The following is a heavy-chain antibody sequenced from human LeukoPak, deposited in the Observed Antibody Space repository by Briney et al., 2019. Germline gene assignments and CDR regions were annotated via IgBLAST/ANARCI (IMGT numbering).Heavy chain of an antibody. Sequence: GASVKVSCKASGGTFSSYAISWVRQAPGQGLEWMGGIIPIFGTANYAQKFQGRVTITADESTSTAYMELSSLRSEDTAVYYCARGIGYRCSSTSCYGIYYYYYMDVWGKGTTVTVSS. J-gene: IGHJ6*03. CDR3: ARGIGYRCSSTSCYGIYYYYYMDV. V-gene: IGHV1-69*01. D-gene: IGHD2-2*01. CDR2: IIPIFGTA. CDR1: GGTFSSYA.